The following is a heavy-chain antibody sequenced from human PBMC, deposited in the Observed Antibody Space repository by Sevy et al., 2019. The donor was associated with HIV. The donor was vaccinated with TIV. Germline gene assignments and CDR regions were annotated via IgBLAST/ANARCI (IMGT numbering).Heavy chain of an antibody. CDR2: MSYDGSKK. CDR1: GFIFNRFG. CDR3: AKEDGSGGPPPH. J-gene: IGHJ4*02. Sequence: GGSLRLSCAASGFIFNRFGMHWVRQGPGKGLEWVAVMSYDGSKKYYADSVKGRFTISRDESKNTLYVQMNSLRAEDTAVYYCAKEDGSGGPPPHWGQGTLVTVSS. D-gene: IGHD6-19*01. V-gene: IGHV3-30*18.